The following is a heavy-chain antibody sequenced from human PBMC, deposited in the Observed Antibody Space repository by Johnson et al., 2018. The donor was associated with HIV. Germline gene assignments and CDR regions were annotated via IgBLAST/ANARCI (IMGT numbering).Heavy chain of an antibody. Sequence: QMLLVESGGGVVQPGRSLRLSCAASGFTFSSYGMHWVRQAPGRGLEWVAVMWYDGTNKNYTDSVKGRFTISRDNSKSTLYLQMNSLRAEDTAVYYCARGGRAHYGGNFGAFDIWGQGTMVTVSS. J-gene: IGHJ3*02. D-gene: IGHD4-23*01. CDR3: ARGGRAHYGGNFGAFDI. V-gene: IGHV3-33*08. CDR1: GFTFSSYG. CDR2: MWYDGTNK.